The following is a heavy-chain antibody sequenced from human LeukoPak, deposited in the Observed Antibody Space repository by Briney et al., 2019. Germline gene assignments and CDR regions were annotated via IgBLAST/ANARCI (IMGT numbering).Heavy chain of an antibody. CDR1: GFAFRSYS. CDR2: ISSSSSYI. Sequence: GGSLRLSCAASGFAFRSYSMNWVRQAPGKGLEWVSSISSSSSYIYYADSVKGRFTISRDNAKNSLYLQMNSLRAEDTAVYYCARDLFGGSCGMDVWGQGTTVTVSS. CDR3: ARDLFGGSCGMDV. V-gene: IGHV3-21*01. J-gene: IGHJ6*02. D-gene: IGHD3-16*01.